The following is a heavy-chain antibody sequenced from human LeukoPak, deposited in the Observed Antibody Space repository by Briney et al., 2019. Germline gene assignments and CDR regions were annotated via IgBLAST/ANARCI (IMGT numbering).Heavy chain of an antibody. Sequence: GGSLRLSCAASGFTFSSHAMSWVRQAPGKGLEWVSAITSGSGSNVYYTDSLKGRFTISRDNSKNTLYLHMNSLRAEDTAVYYCARHGSWSVDYWGQGTLLTVSA. J-gene: IGHJ4*02. D-gene: IGHD6-13*01. CDR3: ARHGSWSVDY. CDR1: GFTFSSHA. CDR2: ITSGSGSNV. V-gene: IGHV3-23*01.